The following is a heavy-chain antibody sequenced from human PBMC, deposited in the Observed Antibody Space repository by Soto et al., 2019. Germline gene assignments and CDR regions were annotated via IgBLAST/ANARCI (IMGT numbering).Heavy chain of an antibody. Sequence: GVLVKVSWKGSGGTLSRYAMSWGRQATGQGLEWMGGIIPIFGTANYAQKFQGRVTITADESTSTAYMELSSLRSEDTAVYYCARDVRFLEWLDRNWFDPWGQGTRVTVSS. CDR1: GGTLSRYA. V-gene: IGHV1-69*13. CDR2: IIPIFGTA. CDR3: ARDVRFLEWLDRNWFDP. J-gene: IGHJ5*02. D-gene: IGHD3-3*01.